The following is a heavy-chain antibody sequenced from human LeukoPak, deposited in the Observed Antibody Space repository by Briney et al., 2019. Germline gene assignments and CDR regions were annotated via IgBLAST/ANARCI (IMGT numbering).Heavy chain of an antibody. V-gene: IGHV3-21*01. CDR3: AKVGYYGGAFDY. D-gene: IGHD1-26*01. J-gene: IGHJ4*02. Sequence: GGSLRLSCAASGFTFSSYSMNWVRQAPGKGLEWVSSISSSSSYIYYADSVKGRFTISRDNAKNSLYLQMNSLRAEDTAVYYCAKVGYYGGAFDYWGQGTLVTVSS. CDR2: ISSSSSYI. CDR1: GFTFSSYS.